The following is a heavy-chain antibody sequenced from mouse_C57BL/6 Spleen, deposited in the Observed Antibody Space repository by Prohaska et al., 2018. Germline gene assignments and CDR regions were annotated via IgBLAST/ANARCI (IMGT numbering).Heavy chain of an antibody. CDR1: GYTFTSYW. Sequence: VQLQQPGAELVKPGASVKMSCKASGYTFTSYWITWVKQRPGQGLEWIGDIYPGSGSTNYNEKFKNKATLTVDTSSSTAYMQLSSLTSEDSAVYYCARRYGNYEDWYFDVWGTGTTVTVSS. CDR2: IYPGSGST. D-gene: IGHD2-10*02. J-gene: IGHJ1*03. V-gene: IGHV1-55*01. CDR3: ARRYGNYEDWYFDV.